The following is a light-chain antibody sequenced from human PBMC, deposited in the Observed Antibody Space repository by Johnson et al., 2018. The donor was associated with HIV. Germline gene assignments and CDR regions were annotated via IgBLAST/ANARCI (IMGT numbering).Light chain of an antibody. CDR1: SSNVGRSF. CDR2: DNN. Sequence: QSVLTQPPSVSAAPGQTVTISCSGSSSNVGRSFVSWYRQVPGTAPKLLIYDNNKRPSGIPGRFSGSKSGPSATLGITGLQTGDEADYYCGTWDSSLTSYVFGAGTKVTVL. J-gene: IGLJ1*01. V-gene: IGLV1-51*01. CDR3: GTWDSSLTSYV.